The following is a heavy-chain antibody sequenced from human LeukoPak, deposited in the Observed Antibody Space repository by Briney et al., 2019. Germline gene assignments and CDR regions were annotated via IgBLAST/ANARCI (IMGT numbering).Heavy chain of an antibody. J-gene: IGHJ3*02. D-gene: IGHD3-22*01. CDR2: IYYSGST. Sequence: SETLSLTCTVSGGSISSYYWSWIRQPPGKGLEWIGYIYYSGSTNYNPSLKSRVTISVDTSKNQFSLKLSSVTAADTAVYYCARATYYYDSSGYYWGSPRDAFDICGQGTMVTVSS. CDR3: ARATYYYDSSGYYWGSPRDAFDI. V-gene: IGHV4-59*01. CDR1: GGSISSYY.